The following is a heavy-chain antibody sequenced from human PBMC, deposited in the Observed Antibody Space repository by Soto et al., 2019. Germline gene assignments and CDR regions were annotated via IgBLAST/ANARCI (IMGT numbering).Heavy chain of an antibody. CDR2: ISSDGRKE. V-gene: IGHV3-30*04. CDR3: ARDNGGY. J-gene: IGHJ4*02. Sequence: GGSLRLSCAASGFSFRTYAMHWVRQAPGKGLEWVAVISSDGRKEFYVDSVKGRFTISRDNSKNTLYLQMNSPRADDTAMYYCARDNGGYWGQGTLVTVSS. CDR1: GFSFRTYA. D-gene: IGHD2-8*01.